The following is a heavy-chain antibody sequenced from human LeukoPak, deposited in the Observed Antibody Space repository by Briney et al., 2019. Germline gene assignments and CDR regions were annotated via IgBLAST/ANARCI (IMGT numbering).Heavy chain of an antibody. CDR1: GFTFSSYW. CDR2: IKQDGSEK. V-gene: IGHV3-7*01. CDR3: AKDRALDYGSGSYSY. J-gene: IGHJ4*02. D-gene: IGHD3-10*01. Sequence: GGSLRLSCAASGFTFSSYWMSWVRQAPGKGLEWVANIKQDGSEKYYVDSVKGRFTISRDNSKNTLYLQMNSLRAEDTAVYYCAKDRALDYGSGSYSYWGQGTLVTVSS.